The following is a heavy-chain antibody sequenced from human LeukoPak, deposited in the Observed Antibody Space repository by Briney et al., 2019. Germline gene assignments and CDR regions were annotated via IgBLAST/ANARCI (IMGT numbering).Heavy chain of an antibody. Sequence: PGGSLRLSCAASGFTSTNYAMNWVRQAPWKGLEWVSVLIGSSGSTDYADSVKGRFTISRDKSKNTLFLQMNSLRAEDTAIYFCAKGAYDYIEMGYFDSWGQGTLVTVSS. V-gene: IGHV3-23*01. CDR2: LIGSSGST. J-gene: IGHJ4*02. CDR3: AKGAYDYIEMGYFDS. D-gene: IGHD5-12*01. CDR1: GFTSTNYA.